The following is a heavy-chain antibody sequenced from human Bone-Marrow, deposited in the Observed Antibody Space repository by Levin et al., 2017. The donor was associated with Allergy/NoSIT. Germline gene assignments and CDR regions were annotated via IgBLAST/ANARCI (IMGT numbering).Heavy chain of an antibody. V-gene: IGHV3-7*01. CDR2: IKQDGSEK. CDR1: GFTFSNYC. Sequence: PGGSLRLSCAASGFTFSNYCMSWVRQAPGKGLEWVANIKQDGSEKYYVGSVKGRFTISRDNAKNSLYLQMNSLRAEDTALYYCARTYYYDSSPFYYYGFSGDYFDYWGQGTLVTVSS. CDR3: ARTYYYDSSPFYYYGFSGDYFDY. J-gene: IGHJ4*02. D-gene: IGHD3-22*01.